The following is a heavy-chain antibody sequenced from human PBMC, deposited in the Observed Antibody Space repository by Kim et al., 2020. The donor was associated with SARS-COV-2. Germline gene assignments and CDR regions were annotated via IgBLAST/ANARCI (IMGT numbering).Heavy chain of an antibody. J-gene: IGHJ5*02. CDR3: ARRGPGIAAAWGKFNWFDP. Sequence: SETLSLTCTVSGGSISSSSYYWGWIRQPPGKGLEWIGSIYYSGSTYYNPSLKSRVTISVDTSKNQFSLKLSSVTAADTAVYYCARRGPGIAAAWGKFNWFDPWGQGTLVTVSS. V-gene: IGHV4-39*01. D-gene: IGHD6-13*01. CDR2: IYYSGST. CDR1: GGSISSSSYY.